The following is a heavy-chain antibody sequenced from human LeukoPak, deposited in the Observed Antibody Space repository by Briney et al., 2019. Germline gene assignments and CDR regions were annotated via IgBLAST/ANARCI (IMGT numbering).Heavy chain of an antibody. CDR1: GFTFSSYA. CDR2: ISGSGGST. D-gene: IGHD5-18*01. CDR3: AKVSGHSYCYELDYFDY. J-gene: IGHJ4*02. Sequence: GGSLRLSCAASGFTFSSYAMSWVRQAPGKGLEWVSAISGSGGSTYYADSVKGRFTISRDNSKNTLYLQMNSLRAEDTAVYYCAKVSGHSYCYELDYFDYWGQGTLVTVSS. V-gene: IGHV3-23*01.